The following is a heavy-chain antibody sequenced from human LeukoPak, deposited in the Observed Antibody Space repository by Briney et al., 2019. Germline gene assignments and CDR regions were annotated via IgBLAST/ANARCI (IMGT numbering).Heavy chain of an antibody. Sequence: SETLSLTCTVSGYSIRSGHYWGWIRQPPGKGLEWIGNIFHSENTYYNPSLKSRVTISVDTSKDQFSLKLSSVTAADTAMYYCARDGRITIFGGDNAFDIWGQGTMVTVSS. CDR2: IFHSENT. J-gene: IGHJ3*02. CDR1: GYSIRSGHY. CDR3: ARDGRITIFGGDNAFDI. D-gene: IGHD3-3*01. V-gene: IGHV4-38-2*02.